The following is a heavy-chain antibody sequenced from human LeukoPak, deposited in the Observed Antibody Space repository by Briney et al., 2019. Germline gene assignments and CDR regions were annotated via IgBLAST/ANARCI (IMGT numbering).Heavy chain of an antibody. CDR2: INHSGST. D-gene: IGHD6-6*01. V-gene: IGHV4-34*01. Sequence: SETLSLTCAVYGGSFSGYYWSWIRQPPGKGLEWIGEINHSGSTNYNPSLKSRVTISVDTSKNQFSLKLSSVTAADTAVYYCARAQIAARRYVDYWGQGTLVTVSS. CDR3: ARAQIAARRYVDY. J-gene: IGHJ4*02. CDR1: GGSFSGYY.